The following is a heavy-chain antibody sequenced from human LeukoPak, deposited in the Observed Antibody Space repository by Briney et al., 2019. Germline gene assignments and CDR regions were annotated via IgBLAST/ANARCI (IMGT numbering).Heavy chain of an antibody. V-gene: IGHV4-39*01. D-gene: IGHD3-10*01. CDR2: IYYSGTT. Sequence: PSETLSLTCTVSGGSISSSHYYWGWIRQTPGKGLEWIGTIYYSGTTYYNPSLESRATISEDTSKNQFSLTLRSVTAADTGVYYCARQISDYYYYYIDVWGKGTTVTVSS. CDR3: ARQISDYYYYYIDV. J-gene: IGHJ6*03. CDR1: GGSISSSHYY.